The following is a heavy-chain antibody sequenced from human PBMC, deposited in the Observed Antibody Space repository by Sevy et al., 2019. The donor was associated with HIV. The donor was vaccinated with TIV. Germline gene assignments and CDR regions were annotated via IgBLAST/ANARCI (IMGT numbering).Heavy chain of an antibody. D-gene: IGHD1-1*01. CDR3: ARDRYNWNDLKIFVY. Sequence: ASVKVSCKASGYTFTSYGICWVRQAPGQGLEWMGWISAYNGNTNYAQKLQGRVTMTTDTSTSTAYMELRSLRSDDTAAYYCARDRYNWNDLKIFVYRGQGTLVTVSS. J-gene: IGHJ4*02. CDR1: GYTFTSYG. V-gene: IGHV1-18*01. CDR2: ISAYNGNT.